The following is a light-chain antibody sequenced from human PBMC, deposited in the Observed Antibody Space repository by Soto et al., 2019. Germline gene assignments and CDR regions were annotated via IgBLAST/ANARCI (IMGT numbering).Light chain of an antibody. CDR3: QSYDSSLSGFYV. J-gene: IGLJ1*01. V-gene: IGLV1-40*01. Sequence: QLVLTQPPSVSGAPGQRVTISCTGSSSNIGAGYDVHWYQQLPGTAPKLLIYGNSNRPSGVPDRFSGSKSGTSASLAITGLQAEDEADYYCQSYDSSLSGFYVFGTGTKLTFL. CDR2: GNS. CDR1: SSNIGAGYD.